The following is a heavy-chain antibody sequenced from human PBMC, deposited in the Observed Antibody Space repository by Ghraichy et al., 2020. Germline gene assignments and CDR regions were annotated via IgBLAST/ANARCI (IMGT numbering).Heavy chain of an antibody. CDR2: IYTSGST. CDR3: ARVSVDFWSGYSYYYYYMDV. D-gene: IGHD3-3*01. CDR1: GGSISSYY. J-gene: IGHJ6*03. Sequence: ETLSLTCTVSGGSISSYYWSWIRQPAGKGLEWIGRIYTSGSTNYNPSLKSRVTMSVDTSKNQFSLKLSSVTAADTAVYYCARVSVDFWSGYSYYYYYMDVWGKGTTVTVSS. V-gene: IGHV4-4*07.